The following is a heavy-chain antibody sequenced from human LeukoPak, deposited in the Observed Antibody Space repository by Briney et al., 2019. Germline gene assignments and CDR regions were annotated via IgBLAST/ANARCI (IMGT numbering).Heavy chain of an antibody. J-gene: IGHJ4*02. V-gene: IGHV3-23*01. CDR2: LAASGGST. D-gene: IGHD1-26*01. Sequence: PGGSLRLSCAASGFTFISYAISWVRQAPGKGLEWVSDLAASGGSTRYADSVKARFAISRDNSNNALYLQMNRLRGQDTDVYYCANCRGPTYCDFEYWGQGTLVTVSS. CDR3: ANCRGPTYCDFEY. CDR1: GFTFISYA.